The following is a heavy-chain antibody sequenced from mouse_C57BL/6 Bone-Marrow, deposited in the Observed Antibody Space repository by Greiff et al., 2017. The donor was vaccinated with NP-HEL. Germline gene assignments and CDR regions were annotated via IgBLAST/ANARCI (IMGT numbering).Heavy chain of an antibody. Sequence: EVQLQESGAELVRPGASVKLSCTASGFNIKDDYMHWVKQRPEQGLEWIGWIDPENGDTEYASKFQGKATITADTSSNTAYLQLSSLTSEDTAVYYCTTITTVVNFDYWGQGNTLTVSS. CDR3: TTITTVVNFDY. D-gene: IGHD1-1*01. J-gene: IGHJ2*01. CDR1: GFNIKDDY. V-gene: IGHV14-4*01. CDR2: IDPENGDT.